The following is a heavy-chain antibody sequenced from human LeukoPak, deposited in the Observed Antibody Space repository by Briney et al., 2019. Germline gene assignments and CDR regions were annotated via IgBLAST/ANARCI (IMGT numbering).Heavy chain of an antibody. D-gene: IGHD2-2*01. J-gene: IGHJ6*02. CDR1: GFSFRSYG. CDR3: ARDGRYCIITSCYGYYGMDV. Sequence: GRSLRLSCAASGFSFRSYGMHWVRQAPGKGLEWVALISYDVSNKYYVDSVKGRFTISRQNSKNTVDLQMNSLRPEDTAVYYCARDGRYCIITSCYGYYGMDVWGQGTTVTVSS. CDR2: ISYDVSNK. V-gene: IGHV3-30*03.